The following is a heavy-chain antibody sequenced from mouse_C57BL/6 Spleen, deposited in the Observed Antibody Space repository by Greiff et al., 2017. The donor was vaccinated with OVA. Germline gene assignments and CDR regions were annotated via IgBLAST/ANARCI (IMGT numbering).Heavy chain of an antibody. CDR3: ARRGYYGSGYYFDY. D-gene: IGHD1-1*01. CDR1: GYTFTDYN. CDR2: INPNNGGT. Sequence: VQLQQSGPELVKPGASVKIPCKASGYTFTDYNMDWVKQSHGKSLEWIGDINPNNGGTIYNQKFKGKATLTVDKSSSTAYMELRSLTSEDTAVYYCARRGYYGSGYYFDYWGQGTTLTVSS. V-gene: IGHV1-18*01. J-gene: IGHJ2*01.